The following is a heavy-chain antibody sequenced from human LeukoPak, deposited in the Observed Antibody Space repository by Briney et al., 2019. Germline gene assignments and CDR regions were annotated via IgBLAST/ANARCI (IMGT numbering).Heavy chain of an antibody. Sequence: SETLSLTCAVYGGSFSGYYWSWIRQPPGKGLEWIGEINHSGSTNYNPSLKSRVTISVDTSKNQSSLKLSSVTAADTAVYYCARGRYCSSTSCYRYYYYMDVWGKGTTVTVPS. CDR1: GGSFSGYY. V-gene: IGHV4-34*01. D-gene: IGHD2-2*01. CDR2: INHSGST. J-gene: IGHJ6*03. CDR3: ARGRYCSSTSCYRYYYYMDV.